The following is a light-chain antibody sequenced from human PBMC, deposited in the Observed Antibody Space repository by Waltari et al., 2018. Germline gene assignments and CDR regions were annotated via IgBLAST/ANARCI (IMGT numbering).Light chain of an antibody. CDR3: QQYSGYSGP. CDR1: QGISSA. V-gene: IGKV1-13*02. CDR2: DAS. J-gene: IGKJ4*01. Sequence: AIQLTQSPSSLSASVGDRVTITCRASQGISSALAWYKQKPGKAPKLLIYDASSLESGVPSRFSGSGSGTDFNLTISSLQPDDFATYYCQQYSGYSGPFGGGTKVEIK.